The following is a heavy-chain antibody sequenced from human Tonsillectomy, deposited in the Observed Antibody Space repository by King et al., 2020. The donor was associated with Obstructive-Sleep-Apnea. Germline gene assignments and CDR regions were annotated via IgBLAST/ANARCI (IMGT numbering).Heavy chain of an antibody. V-gene: IGHV3-21*01. J-gene: IGHJ4*02. CDR2: ISSSSSYI. D-gene: IGHD3-10*01. CDR1: GFTFSSYS. Sequence: EVQLVESGGGLVKPGGSLRLSCAASGFTFSSYSMNWVRQAPGKGLEWVSSISSSSSYIYYADSVKGRFTISRDNAKNSLYLQMNSLRAEDTAVYYCARDRTLYGSSPLFDYWGQGTLVTVSS. CDR3: ARDRTLYGSSPLFDY.